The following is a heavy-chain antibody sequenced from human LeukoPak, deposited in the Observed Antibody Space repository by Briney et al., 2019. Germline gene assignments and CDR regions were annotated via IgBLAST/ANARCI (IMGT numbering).Heavy chain of an antibody. Sequence: ASVKVSSKASGYTFTGYYMHWVRQAPGQGLGWMGWINPNSGGTNYAQKFQGRVTMTRDTSISTAYMELSRLRSDDTAVYYCARTDGIVVVTASVAVFDPWGQGTLVTVSS. CDR1: GYTFTGYY. V-gene: IGHV1-2*02. CDR3: ARTDGIVVVTASVAVFDP. D-gene: IGHD2-21*02. CDR2: INPNSGGT. J-gene: IGHJ5*02.